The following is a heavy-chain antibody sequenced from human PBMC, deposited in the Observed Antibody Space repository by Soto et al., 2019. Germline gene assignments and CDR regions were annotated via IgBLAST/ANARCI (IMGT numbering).Heavy chain of an antibody. V-gene: IGHV4-59*01. CDR2: LDYSGST. CDR1: GASISYYF. J-gene: IGHJ4*02. CDR3: AKNRDNYFDK. Sequence: SETLSLTCTVSGASISYYFWSWIRQSPGRGLEWIGYLDYSGSTNYNPSLKSRVIISADTSKDQFSLKLNSVTAADTAVYYCAKNRDNYFDKWGQGKLVTVSS.